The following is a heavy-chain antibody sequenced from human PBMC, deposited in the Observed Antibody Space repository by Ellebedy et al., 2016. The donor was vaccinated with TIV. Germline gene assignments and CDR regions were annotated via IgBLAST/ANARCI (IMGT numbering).Heavy chain of an antibody. CDR3: ARLAYSNSSYYYVMDV. J-gene: IGHJ6*02. V-gene: IGHV4-31*03. Sequence: MPSETLSLTCTVSGGSISSGGYYWTWIRQHPGKGLEWIGYISYSGITYYNPSLKSRVTISEDTSKKQFFLKLSSVTAADTAAYYCARLAYSNSSYYYVMDVWGQGTTVTVSS. CDR2: ISYSGIT. CDR1: GGSISSGGYY. D-gene: IGHD6-6*01.